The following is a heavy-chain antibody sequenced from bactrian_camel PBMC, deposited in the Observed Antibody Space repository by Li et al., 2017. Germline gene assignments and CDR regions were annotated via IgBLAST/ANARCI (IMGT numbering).Heavy chain of an antibody. CDR1: GFDSSRRC. J-gene: IGHJ4*01. CDR3: AADFSRPCWVGLRNGDY. Sequence: QLVESGGGSVKGGESLRLSCAASGFDSSRRCMARVRQAPGKEREGVASIYIHGGSTYYADSVKGRFTISQSNDPKRLFLQMNSLKPEDTAMYVCAADFSRPCWVGLRNGDYRGQGTQVTVS. V-gene: IGHV3S6*01. CDR2: IYIHGGST. D-gene: IGHD3*01.